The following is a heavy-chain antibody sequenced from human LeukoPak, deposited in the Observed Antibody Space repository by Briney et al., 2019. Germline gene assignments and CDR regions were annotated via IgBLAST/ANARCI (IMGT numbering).Heavy chain of an antibody. CDR2: IIPIFGTA. D-gene: IGHD6-19*01. J-gene: IGHJ4*02. CDR1: GGTFSSYA. CDR3: ASGGHSGWYYFDY. V-gene: IGHV1-69*05. Sequence: APVKVSCKASGGTFSSYAISWVRQAPGQGLEWTGRIIPIFGTANYAQKFQGRVTITTDESTSTAYMELSSLRSEDTAVYYCASGGHSGWYYFDYWGQGTLVTVSS.